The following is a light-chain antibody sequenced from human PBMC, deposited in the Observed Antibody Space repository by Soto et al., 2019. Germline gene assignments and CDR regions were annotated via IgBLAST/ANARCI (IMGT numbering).Light chain of an antibody. CDR1: QSVSSNY. J-gene: IGKJ2*01. CDR3: QQYGTSPGYT. V-gene: IGKV3-20*01. CDR2: DTS. Sequence: EIVLTQSPGTLSLSPGERATLSCRASQSVSSNYLTWYQQKPGQAPRLLIHDTSNRATGIPDRFSGSGSGTDFTLTISRLEPEDFAVYYCQQYGTSPGYTFGQGTELEIK.